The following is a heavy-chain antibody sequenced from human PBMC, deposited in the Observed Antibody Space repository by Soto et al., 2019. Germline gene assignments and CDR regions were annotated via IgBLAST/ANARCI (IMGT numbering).Heavy chain of an antibody. CDR1: GYSFTTYW. CDR3: ARLGSSSSGSTDWFDP. Sequence: HGEAQKISWTGSGYSFTTYWIGSVRKMPGKGLEWMGIIYPGDSDTRYSPSFQGQVTISADKSISTAYLQWSSLKASDTAMYYCARLGSSSSGSTDWFDPWGQGTLVTVSS. CDR2: IYPGDSDT. J-gene: IGHJ5*02. D-gene: IGHD6-6*01. V-gene: IGHV5-51*01.